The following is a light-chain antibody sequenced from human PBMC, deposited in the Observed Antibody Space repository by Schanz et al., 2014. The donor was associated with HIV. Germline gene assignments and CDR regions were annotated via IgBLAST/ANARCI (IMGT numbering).Light chain of an antibody. CDR1: STDVGGYDL. V-gene: IGLV2-14*03. CDR3: SSYTGSSSVI. Sequence: QSALTQPASVSGSPGQSITISCTGSSTDVGGYDLVSWYQQHPGKAPKLMIYDVTNRPSGVSNRFSGSKSGNTASLTISGLQAEDEADYYCSSYTGSSSVIFGGGTKVTVL. CDR2: DVT. J-gene: IGLJ2*01.